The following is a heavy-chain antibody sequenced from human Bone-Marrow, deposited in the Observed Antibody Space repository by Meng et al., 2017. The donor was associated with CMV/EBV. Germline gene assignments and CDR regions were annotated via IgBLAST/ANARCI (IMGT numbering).Heavy chain of an antibody. Sequence: SETLSLTCTVSGGSVSSGSYYWSWIRQPPGQGLEWIGYIYYSGSTNYNPSLKSRVTISVDTSKNQFSLKLSSVTAADTAVYYCARAAIAGYSSGWSPEGAFDIWGQGTMVTV. V-gene: IGHV4-61*01. CDR3: ARAAIAGYSSGWSPEGAFDI. CDR2: IYYSGST. J-gene: IGHJ3*02. CDR1: GGSVSSGSYY. D-gene: IGHD6-19*01.